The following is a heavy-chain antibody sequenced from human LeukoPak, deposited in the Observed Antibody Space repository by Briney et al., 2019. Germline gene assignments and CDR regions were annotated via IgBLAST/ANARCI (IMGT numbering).Heavy chain of an antibody. V-gene: IGHV3-21*04. CDR1: GFTFSSYS. J-gene: IGHJ6*02. D-gene: IGHD5-18*01. Sequence: GGSLRLSCAASGFTFSSYSMTWVRQAPGKGLEWVSSISSSSSYIYYADSVKGRFTISRDNAENSLYLQMNSLRAEDTALYYCAKDIEYSYGYSHYYYYGMDVWGQGTTVTVSS. CDR2: ISSSSSYI. CDR3: AKDIEYSYGYSHYYYYGMDV.